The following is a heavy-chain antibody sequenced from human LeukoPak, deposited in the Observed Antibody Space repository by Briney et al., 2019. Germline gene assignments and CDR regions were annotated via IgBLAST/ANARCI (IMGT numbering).Heavy chain of an antibody. Sequence: AGSLRLSCAASGFTLSSYERNWVRQAPGRGLEWVSSIRGNGKTFYADSVKGRFTLFSDRSRNTVYFQLNNLRVEDTGIYYCARASWVSSTDAVRWGQGTLVTVSS. CDR2: IRGNGKT. D-gene: IGHD3-16*01. J-gene: IGHJ4*02. V-gene: IGHV3-23*01. CDR3: ARASWVSSTDAVR. CDR1: GFTLSSYE.